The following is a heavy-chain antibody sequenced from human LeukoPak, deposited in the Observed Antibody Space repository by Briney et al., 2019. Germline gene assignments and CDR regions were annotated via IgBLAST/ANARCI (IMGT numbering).Heavy chain of an antibody. CDR2: IYSGGST. CDR1: GFTVSSNY. V-gene: IGHV3-66*02. D-gene: IGHD1-26*01. Sequence: PGGSLRLSXAASGFTVSSNYMSWVSQAPGKGLEWVSVIYSGGSTYYADSVKGRFTISRDNSKNTLYLQMNSLRAEDTAVYYCARDGRDSGSYYTDYWGQGTLVTVSS. J-gene: IGHJ4*02. CDR3: ARDGRDSGSYYTDY.